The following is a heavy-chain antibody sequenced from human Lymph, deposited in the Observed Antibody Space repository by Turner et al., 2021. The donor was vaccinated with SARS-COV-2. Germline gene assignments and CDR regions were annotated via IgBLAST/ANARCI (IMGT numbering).Heavy chain of an antibody. V-gene: IGHV3-30*01. Sequence: QVQLVESGGGGCQSGSSLIRSFAAPGFTFGSYARHWVRRAPGKGLEWVAVISYDGSKKNYADYGKGRFTNARVNSQNTQYLKMISLRTEDTAVYYCARDDREFWSGYYNNYYSYGMDVWGQGTTVTVSS. CDR1: GFTFGSYA. D-gene: IGHD3-3*01. CDR2: ISYDGSKK. J-gene: IGHJ6*02. CDR3: ARDDREFWSGYYNNYYSYGMDV.